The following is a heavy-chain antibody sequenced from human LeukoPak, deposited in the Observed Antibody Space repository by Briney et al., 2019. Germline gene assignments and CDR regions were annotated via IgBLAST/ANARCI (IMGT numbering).Heavy chain of an antibody. Sequence: SETLSLTCTVSSGSITSGGYYWNWIRQHPGKGLEWIGYIYYSGSTFYNPSLKSRVTMSVDTSKNQFSLKLSSVTAADAAVYYCARAPKGMTTVRYYYYYYMDVWGKGTTVTVSS. D-gene: IGHD4-11*01. J-gene: IGHJ6*03. CDR2: IYYSGST. V-gene: IGHV4-31*03. CDR1: SGSITSGGYY. CDR3: ARAPKGMTTVRYYYYYYMDV.